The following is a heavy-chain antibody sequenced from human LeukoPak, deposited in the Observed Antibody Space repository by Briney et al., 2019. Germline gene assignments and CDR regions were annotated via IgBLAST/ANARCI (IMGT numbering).Heavy chain of an antibody. D-gene: IGHD4-23*01. CDR3: ARGYGGNVDY. J-gene: IGHJ4*02. CDR2: IYPIGTT. CDR1: GYSISSGNY. V-gene: IGHV4-38-2*02. Sequence: SETLSLTCTVSGYSISSGNYWGWIRQPPGKGRGWIGNIYPIGTTYYNPSLKSRVTIPVDTSNNQFSLNLSSVTAADTAMYYCARGYGGNVDYWGQGTLVTVSS.